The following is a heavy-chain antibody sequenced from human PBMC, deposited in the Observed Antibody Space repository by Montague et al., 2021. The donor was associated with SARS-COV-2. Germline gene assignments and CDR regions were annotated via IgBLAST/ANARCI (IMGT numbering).Heavy chain of an antibody. J-gene: IGHJ4*02. CDR3: AKLYSYGPDFDY. D-gene: IGHD5-18*01. CDR2: IYSGGSST. Sequence: SLRLSCAASGFTFSSYAMSWVRQAPGKGLEWVSVIYSGGSSTYYADSVKGRFTISRDNYKNTLYLQMNSLRAEDTAVYYCAKLYSYGPDFDYWGQGTLVTVSS. CDR1: GFTFSSYA. V-gene: IGHV3-23*03.